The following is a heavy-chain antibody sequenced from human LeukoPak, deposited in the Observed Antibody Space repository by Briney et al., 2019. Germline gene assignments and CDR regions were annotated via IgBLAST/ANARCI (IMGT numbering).Heavy chain of an antibody. D-gene: IGHD3-22*01. Sequence: PSETLSLTCAVYGGSFSGYYWSWLRQPPGKGVEWIGEINHSGSTNYNPSLKSRVTISVDTTKNQFSLNLNSVTAADTAVYYCARGYYYDGSGYFDYWGQGTLVTVSS. CDR3: ARGYYYDGSGYFDY. CDR1: GGSFSGYY. V-gene: IGHV4-34*01. J-gene: IGHJ4*02. CDR2: INHSGST.